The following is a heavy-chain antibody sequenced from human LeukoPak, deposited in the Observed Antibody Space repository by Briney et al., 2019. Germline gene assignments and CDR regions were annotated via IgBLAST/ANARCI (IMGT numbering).Heavy chain of an antibody. CDR3: ARQGIAVAGSTTVVTPGGGAFDI. V-gene: IGHV4-39*01. D-gene: IGHD6-19*01. J-gene: IGHJ3*02. CDR1: GGSISSSSYY. CDR2: IYYSGST. Sequence: SGTLSLTCTVSGGSISSSSYYWGWIRQPPGKGLEWIGSIYYSGSTYYNPSLKSRVTISVDTSKNQFSLKLSSVTAADTAVYYCARQGIAVAGSTTVVTPGGGAFDIWGQGTMVTVSS.